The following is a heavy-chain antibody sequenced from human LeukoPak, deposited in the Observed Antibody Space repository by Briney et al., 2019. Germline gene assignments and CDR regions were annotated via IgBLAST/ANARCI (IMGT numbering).Heavy chain of an antibody. CDR3: AKALSSGWIYYFDY. J-gene: IGHJ4*02. V-gene: IGHV3-23*01. CDR1: GLTFSSYA. CDR2: IGGSGKNT. Sequence: GGSLRLSCAASGLTFSSYAMSWVRQAPGKGLEWVSAIGGSGKNTFYADSVKGRFTISRDNSKNTLNLQMNRLRAEDTAVYYCAKALSSGWIYYFDYWGQGTLVTVSS. D-gene: IGHD6-19*01.